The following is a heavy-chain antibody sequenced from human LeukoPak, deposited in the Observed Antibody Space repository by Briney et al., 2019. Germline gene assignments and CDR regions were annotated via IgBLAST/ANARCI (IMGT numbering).Heavy chain of an antibody. CDR3: AKDSAAVVVTTIDY. J-gene: IGHJ4*02. CDR2: ISWNSGSI. V-gene: IGHV3-9*01. D-gene: IGHD3-22*01. Sequence: GRSLRLSCAASGFTFDDYAMHWVRQAPGKGLEWVSGISWNSGSIGYADSVKGRFTISRDNAKNSLYLQMNSLRAEDTALYYCAKDSAAVVVTTIDYWGQGTLVTVSS. CDR1: GFTFDDYA.